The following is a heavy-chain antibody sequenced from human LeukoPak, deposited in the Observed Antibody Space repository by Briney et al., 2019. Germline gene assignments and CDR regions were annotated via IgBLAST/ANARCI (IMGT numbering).Heavy chain of an antibody. Sequence: GGSLRLSCAASGFTFSSHWMHWVRQAPGKGLVWVSRIKTDGSSTTYADSVKGRFSISRDNAKNTLYLQMNSLRIEDTAVYFCAREVVGATGAFDIWGQGTMVTVSS. CDR1: GFTFSSHW. D-gene: IGHD1-26*01. CDR2: IKTDGSST. CDR3: AREVVGATGAFDI. J-gene: IGHJ3*02. V-gene: IGHV3-74*01.